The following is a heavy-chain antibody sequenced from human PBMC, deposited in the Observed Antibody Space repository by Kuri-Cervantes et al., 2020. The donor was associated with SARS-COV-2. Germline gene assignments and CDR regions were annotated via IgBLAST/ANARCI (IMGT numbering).Heavy chain of an antibody. CDR3: ARDHTYYYDSSGSP. J-gene: IGHJ5*02. Sequence: ASVKVSCKASGYTFTSYDINWVRQATGQGLEWMGIINPSGGSTSYAQKFQGRVTMTRDTSTSTVYMELSSLRSEDTAVYYCARDHTYYYDSSGSPWGQGTLVTVSS. CDR2: INPSGGST. CDR1: GYTFTSYD. V-gene: IGHV1-46*01. D-gene: IGHD3-22*01.